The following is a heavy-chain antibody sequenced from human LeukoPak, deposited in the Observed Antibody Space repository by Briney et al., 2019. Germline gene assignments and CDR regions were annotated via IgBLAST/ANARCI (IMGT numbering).Heavy chain of an antibody. D-gene: IGHD1-1*01. Sequence: GGSLRLSCAASGFIVGSSYMSWVRQAPGKGLEWVSGFYSGGSTLYADSVKGRFTISRDNSKNTLYLQMNSLRAEDMAVYYCVGGAQLGQWSYYFDYWGQGTLVTVSS. CDR1: GFIVGSSY. CDR3: VGGAQLGQWSYYFDY. J-gene: IGHJ4*02. CDR2: FYSGGST. V-gene: IGHV3-66*01.